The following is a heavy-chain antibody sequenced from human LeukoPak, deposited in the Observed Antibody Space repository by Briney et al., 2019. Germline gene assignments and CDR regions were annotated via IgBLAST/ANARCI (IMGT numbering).Heavy chain of an antibody. J-gene: IGHJ4*02. Sequence: SETLSLTCTVSGDSLNSYYWSWIRQPPGEGLQWIGYIFYSGSCNYNASLRSRVAISVDTSKNQFSLKLTSVTAADTAVYYCAGRAARFFDYWGQGILVTVSS. V-gene: IGHV4-59*01. D-gene: IGHD6-25*01. CDR2: IFYSGSC. CDR1: GDSLNSYY. CDR3: AGRAARFFDY.